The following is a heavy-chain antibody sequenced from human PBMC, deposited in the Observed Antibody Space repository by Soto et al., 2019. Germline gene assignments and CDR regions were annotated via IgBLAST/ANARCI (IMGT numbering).Heavy chain of an antibody. CDR2: IYYNGST. D-gene: IGHD3-3*01. Sequence: QVQLQESGPGLVKPSQTLSLTCTVSGGSISSGDYYWSWIRQPPGKGLEWIGYIYYNGSTYYNPSLKSRVTISVDTSKNQFSLNLGSVTAADTAVYYCARERITIFGVVIERTIDYWGQGTLVTVSS. CDR1: GGSISSGDYY. V-gene: IGHV4-30-4*01. CDR3: ARERITIFGVVIERTIDY. J-gene: IGHJ4*02.